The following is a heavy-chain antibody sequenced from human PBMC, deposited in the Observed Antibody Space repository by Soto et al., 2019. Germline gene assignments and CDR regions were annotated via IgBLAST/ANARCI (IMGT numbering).Heavy chain of an antibody. J-gene: IGHJ2*01. CDR1: GYRFALYW. D-gene: IGHD3-16*02. CDR3: ARIIAGWCVDL. Sequence: EVHLVQSGAEVKKPGESLKISCKGSGYRFALYWIGWVRQMPGTDLEWMWIIYPSDSDVRYSPSCQGQGTMSADKSISTVYLQWNSLKASDTAMSDCARIIAGWCVDLWGRGPLVTVSS. V-gene: IGHV5-51*01. CDR2: IYPSDSDV.